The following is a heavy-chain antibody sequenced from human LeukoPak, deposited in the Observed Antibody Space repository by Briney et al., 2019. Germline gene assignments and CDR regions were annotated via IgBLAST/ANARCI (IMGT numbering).Heavy chain of an antibody. V-gene: IGHV4-59*11. D-gene: IGHD5-24*01. CDR2: ISYSGYT. Sequence: SETLSLTCTVSGGSISTHYWNWIRQPPARGLEWIAYISYSGYTNYNPSLKSRLFISLDTSKNQFSLNLSSVTAADTAVYYCARDLDVYNWFDSWGQGTLVTVSS. CDR3: ARDLDVYNWFDS. J-gene: IGHJ5*01. CDR1: GGSISTHY.